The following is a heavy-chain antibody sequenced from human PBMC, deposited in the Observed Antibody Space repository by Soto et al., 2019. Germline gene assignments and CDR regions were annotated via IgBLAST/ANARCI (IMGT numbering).Heavy chain of an antibody. D-gene: IGHD2-2*01. Sequence: GGSLRLSCAASGFTFSSYGMHWVRQAPGKGLEWVAVISYDGSNKYYADSVKGRFTISRDDSRNTLYLQMNSLRAEDTAVYYCAKDRRGYVRNYYYGMDVWGQGTTVTVSS. CDR1: GFTFSSYG. V-gene: IGHV3-30*18. J-gene: IGHJ6*02. CDR2: ISYDGSNK. CDR3: AKDRRGYVRNYYYGMDV.